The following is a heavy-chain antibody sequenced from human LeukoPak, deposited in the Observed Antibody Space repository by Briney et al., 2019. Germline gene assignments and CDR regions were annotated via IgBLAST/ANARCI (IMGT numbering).Heavy chain of an antibody. D-gene: IGHD2-15*01. CDR2: ISYDGSNK. V-gene: IGHV3-30-3*01. Sequence: GGSLRLSCAASGFTFSSYAMHWVRQAPGKGLKWVAVISYDGSNKYYADSVKGRFTISRDNSKNTLYLQMNSLRAEDTAVYYCARGSEGPIDYWGQGTLVTVSS. CDR3: ARGSEGPIDY. CDR1: GFTFSSYA. J-gene: IGHJ4*02.